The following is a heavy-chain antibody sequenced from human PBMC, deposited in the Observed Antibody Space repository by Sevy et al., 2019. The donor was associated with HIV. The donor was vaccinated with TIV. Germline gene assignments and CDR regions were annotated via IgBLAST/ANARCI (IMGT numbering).Heavy chain of an antibody. V-gene: IGHV1-2*02. CDR3: ARDKDAGSYQPKPAGDAFDI. J-gene: IGHJ3*02. CDR1: GYTFTGYY. D-gene: IGHD3-10*01. Sequence: ASVKVSCKASGYTFTGYYMHWVRQAPGQGLEWMGWINPNSGGTNYAQKFQGRVTMTRDTSISTAYMELSRLRSDDTAVYYCARDKDAGSYQPKPAGDAFDIWGQGTMVTVSS. CDR2: INPNSGGT.